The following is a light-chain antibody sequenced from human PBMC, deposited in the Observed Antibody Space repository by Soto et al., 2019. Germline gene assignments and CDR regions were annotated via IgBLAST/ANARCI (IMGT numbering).Light chain of an antibody. CDR2: DAS. Sequence: IQMTQSPASLSPSVGGTCTITCRASRSISDWLAWYQQKPGKAPELLIFDASNLKSGVSSRFSGSGSGTEFTLTISRLQTEYRPTYYRLKYLSHSRTCGQGTKVDIK. CDR1: RSISDW. J-gene: IGKJ1*01. V-gene: IGKV1-5*01. CDR3: LKYLSHSRT.